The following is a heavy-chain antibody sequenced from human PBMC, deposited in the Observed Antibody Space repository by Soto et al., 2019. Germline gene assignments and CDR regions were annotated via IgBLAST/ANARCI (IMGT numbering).Heavy chain of an antibody. Sequence: XETLSVTCAVACGSFTSNQWWTWVRQPPGQGLEWIGEIYRTGSTNYNPSLKSRVTISLDKSENQFSLKVTSLTAADTAVYYCESRDPGTSVDDWGQGTLVTVSS. J-gene: IGHJ4*02. CDR2: IYRTGST. CDR1: CGSFTSNQW. D-gene: IGHD1-7*01. V-gene: IGHV4-4*02. CDR3: ESRDPGTSVDD.